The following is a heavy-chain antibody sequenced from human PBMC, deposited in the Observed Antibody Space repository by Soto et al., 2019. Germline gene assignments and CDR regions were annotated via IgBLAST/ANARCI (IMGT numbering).Heavy chain of an antibody. J-gene: IGHJ6*04. CDR2: IYYSGST. D-gene: IGHD3-3*01. CDR3: SSVAYYDFWSGYYSYYYGMEV. V-gene: IGHV4-39*01. CDR1: GGSISSSSYY. Sequence: PSETLSLTCTVSGGSISSSSYYLGWIRQPPGKGLEWIGSIYYSGSTYYNPSLKSRVTISVDTSKNQFSLKLRSVTAADTAVYYCSSVAYYDFWSGYYSYYYGMEVWGKGTKVTISS.